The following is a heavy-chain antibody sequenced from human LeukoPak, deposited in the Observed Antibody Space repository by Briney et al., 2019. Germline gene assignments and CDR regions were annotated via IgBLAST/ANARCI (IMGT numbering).Heavy chain of an antibody. CDR3: ARDRRRYYYGSGSYHFDY. V-gene: IGHV4-34*01. CDR1: GGSISGYY. J-gene: IGHJ4*02. D-gene: IGHD3-10*01. CDR2: INHSGST. Sequence: SETLSLTCTVSGGSISGYYWSWIRQPPGKGLEWIGEINHSGSTNYNPSLKSRVTISVDTSKNQFSLKLSSVTAADTAVYYCARDRRRYYYGSGSYHFDYWGQGTLVTVSS.